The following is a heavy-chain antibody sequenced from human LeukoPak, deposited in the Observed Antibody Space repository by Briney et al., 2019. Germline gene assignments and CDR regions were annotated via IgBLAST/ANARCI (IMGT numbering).Heavy chain of an antibody. CDR1: GFTFSSYN. V-gene: IGHV3-21*01. CDR3: ARVIVFRGYMDV. Sequence: PGGSLRLSCAASGFTFSSYNMNWVRQAPGKGLEWVSSISSSSSYIYYADSVKGRFTITRDNAKSSLYLQMNSLRAEDTAVYYCARVIVFRGYMDVWGKGTTVTVSS. D-gene: IGHD1-26*01. J-gene: IGHJ6*03. CDR2: ISSSSSYI.